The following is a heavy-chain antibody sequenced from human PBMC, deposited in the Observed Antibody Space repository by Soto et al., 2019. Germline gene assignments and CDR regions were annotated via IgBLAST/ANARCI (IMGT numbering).Heavy chain of an antibody. V-gene: IGHV1-18*01. J-gene: IGHJ6*02. Sequence: ASVKVSCKASGYTFSNFGLSWVRQAPGQGLEWMGWISGYSGNTNPAERFQGRVTMTTDTSTSTAYMEVRSLTSDDTAVYYCARDKGYGFGWSSSSGMDVWGQGTTVTVSS. CDR3: ARDKGYGFGWSSSSGMDV. CDR1: GYTFSNFG. CDR2: ISGYSGNT. D-gene: IGHD5-18*01.